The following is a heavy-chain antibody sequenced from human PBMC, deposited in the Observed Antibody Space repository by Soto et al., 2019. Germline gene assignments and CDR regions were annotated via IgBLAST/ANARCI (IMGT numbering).Heavy chain of an antibody. CDR3: ARSVTSIVGATNLFDY. D-gene: IGHD1-26*01. CDR1: GGTFSSYA. J-gene: IGHJ4*02. V-gene: IGHV1-69*13. CDR2: IIPIFGTA. Sequence: GASVKVSCKASGGTFSSYAISWVRQAPGQGLEWMGGIIPIFGTANYAQKFQGRVTITADESTSTAYMELSSLRSEDTAVYYCARSVTSIVGATNLFDYWGQGTLVTVPQ.